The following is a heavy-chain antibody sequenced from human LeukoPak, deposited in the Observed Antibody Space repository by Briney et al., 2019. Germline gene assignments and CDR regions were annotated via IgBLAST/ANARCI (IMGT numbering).Heavy chain of an antibody. CDR1: GYTFTSYA. J-gene: IGHJ4*02. V-gene: IGHV1-3*01. CDR3: ARNEGRFGELFGF. Sequence: ASVKVSCKASGYTFTSYAMHWVRQAPGQRLEWMGWINAGNGNTKYSQKFQGRVTITRDTSASTAYMELSSLRSEDTAVYYCARNEGRFGELFGFWSQGTLVTVSS. CDR2: INAGNGNT. D-gene: IGHD3-10*01.